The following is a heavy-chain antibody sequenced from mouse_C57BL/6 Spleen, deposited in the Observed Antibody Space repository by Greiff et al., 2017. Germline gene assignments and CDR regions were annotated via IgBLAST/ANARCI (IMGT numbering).Heavy chain of an antibody. CDR2: INYDGSST. V-gene: IGHV5-16*01. Sequence: EVKLVESEGGLVQPGSSMKLSCTASGFTFSDYYMAWVRQVPEKGLEWVANINYDGSSTYYLDSLKSRFIISRDNAKNILYLQMSSLKSEDKATDDCARDETGTRYFDVWGTGTTVTVSS. J-gene: IGHJ1*03. CDR3: ARDETGTRYFDV. D-gene: IGHD4-1*01. CDR1: GFTFSDYY.